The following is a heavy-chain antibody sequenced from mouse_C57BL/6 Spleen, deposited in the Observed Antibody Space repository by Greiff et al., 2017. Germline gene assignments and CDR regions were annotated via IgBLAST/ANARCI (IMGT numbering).Heavy chain of an antibody. CDR3: AREGGYDAMDY. CDR1: GYTFTSYG. D-gene: IGHD3-3*01. V-gene: IGHV1-81*01. J-gene: IGHJ4*01. CDR2: IYPRSGNT. Sequence: VKLQESGAELARPGASVKLSCKASGYTFTSYGISWVKQRTGQGLEWIGEIYPRSGNTYYNEKFKGKATLTADKSSSTAYMELRSLTSEDSAVYFCAREGGYDAMDYWGQGTSVTVSS.